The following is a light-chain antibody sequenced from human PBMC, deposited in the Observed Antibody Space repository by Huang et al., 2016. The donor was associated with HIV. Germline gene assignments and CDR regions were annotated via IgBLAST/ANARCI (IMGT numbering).Light chain of an antibody. V-gene: IGKV1-9*01. Sequence: IQLTQSPSSLSASVGDRVTITCRASQGISSYLAWYQQKPRKAPKLLIYAASTLQSGVPSRFSGSGSGTDFTLTISSLQPEDFATDYCQQLNSYPEGFTFGPGTKVDIK. CDR1: QGISSY. J-gene: IGKJ3*01. CDR2: AAS. CDR3: QQLNSYPEGFT.